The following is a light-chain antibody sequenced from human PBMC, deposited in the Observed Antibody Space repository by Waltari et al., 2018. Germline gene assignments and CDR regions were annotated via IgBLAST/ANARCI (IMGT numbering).Light chain of an antibody. CDR1: QSVNRA. V-gene: IGKV3-20*01. Sequence: EIVLTQSPGTLSLSPGERATLSCKASQSVNRALAWYQQKPGQAPRLLIYGIFNRAAGIPDRFSGSGSGTDFSLTISRLEPEDFAVYYCQHYLRLPVTFGQGTKVEVK. J-gene: IGKJ1*01. CDR3: QHYLRLPVT. CDR2: GIF.